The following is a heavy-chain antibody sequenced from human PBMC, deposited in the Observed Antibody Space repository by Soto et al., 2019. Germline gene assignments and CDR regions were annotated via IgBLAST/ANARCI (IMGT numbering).Heavy chain of an antibody. D-gene: IGHD3-3*01. CDR3: AKDARYDFWSGSDY. Sequence: GGSLRLSCAASGFTFSSYGMHWVRQAPGKGLEWVAVISYDGSNKYYADSVKGRFTISRDNSKNTLYLQMNSLRAEDTAVYYCAKDARYDFWSGSDYWGQGTLVTVSS. J-gene: IGHJ4*02. CDR2: ISYDGSNK. CDR1: GFTFSSYG. V-gene: IGHV3-30*18.